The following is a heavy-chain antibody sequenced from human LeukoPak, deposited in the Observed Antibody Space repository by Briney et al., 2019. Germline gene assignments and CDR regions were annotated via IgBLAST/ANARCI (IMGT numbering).Heavy chain of an antibody. V-gene: IGHV4-34*01. J-gene: IGHJ5*02. CDR2: INHSGST. CDR3: ARGLYYDFWSGYYGNWFDP. D-gene: IGHD3-3*01. Sequence: PSETLSLTCAVYGGSFSGYYWSWIRQPPGKGLEWIGEINHSGSTNYNPSLKSRVTIPVDTSKNQFSLKLSSVTAADTAVYYCARGLYYDFWSGYYGNWFDPWGQGTLVTVSS. CDR1: GGSFSGYY.